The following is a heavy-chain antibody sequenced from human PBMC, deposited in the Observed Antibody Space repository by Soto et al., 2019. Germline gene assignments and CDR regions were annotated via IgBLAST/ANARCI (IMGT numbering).Heavy chain of an antibody. Sequence: QVQLPQWGAGLLKPSETLSLTCAVYSGSFSGYYWTWIRQPPGKGLEWIGEIYQGLSIVYNPSLESRVTISGVSYKNQFSLKLTSVTAADTAVYYGARHGGYYFDYWGQGTLVTVSS. CDR3: ARHGGYYFDY. CDR1: SGSFSGYY. V-gene: IGHV4-34*01. D-gene: IGHD3-16*01. CDR2: IYQGLSI. J-gene: IGHJ4*02.